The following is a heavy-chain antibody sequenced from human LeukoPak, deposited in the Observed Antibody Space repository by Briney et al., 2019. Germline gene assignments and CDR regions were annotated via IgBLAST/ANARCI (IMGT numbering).Heavy chain of an antibody. Sequence: SETLSLTCSVSGGYISSSSYYWGWIRQPPGKGLEWIGSIYYSGSTYYNPSLKSRVTISVDTSKNQFSLKLNSVTATDTAVYYCARVRPSSGWYGDFDYWGQGTLVTVSS. CDR1: GGYISSSSYY. CDR3: ARVRPSSGWYGDFDY. D-gene: IGHD6-19*01. V-gene: IGHV4-39*01. J-gene: IGHJ4*02. CDR2: IYYSGST.